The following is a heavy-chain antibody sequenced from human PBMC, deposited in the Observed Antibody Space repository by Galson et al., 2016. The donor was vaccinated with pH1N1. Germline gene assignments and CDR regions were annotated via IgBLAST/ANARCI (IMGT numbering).Heavy chain of an antibody. CDR2: IYYSGST. CDR1: GGSISSGGYY. V-gene: IGHV4-31*03. D-gene: IGHD3-22*01. Sequence: LSLTCTVSGGSISSGGYYWSWLRQHPGKGLEWIGYIYYSGSTYYNPSLKSRVTISVDTSKNQFSLKLSSVTAADTAVYYCARNGNYYDSSGYYYSGVWAFDIWGQGTMVTVSS. J-gene: IGHJ3*02. CDR3: ARNGNYYDSSGYYYSGVWAFDI.